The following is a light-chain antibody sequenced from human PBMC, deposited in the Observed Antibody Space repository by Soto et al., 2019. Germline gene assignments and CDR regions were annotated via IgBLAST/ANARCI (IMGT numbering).Light chain of an antibody. CDR1: QSVSSSY. CDR3: QQYNKWPWT. J-gene: IGKJ1*01. Sequence: EIVLTQSPGTLSLSPRERATLSCRASQSVSSSYLAWYQQKPGQAPRLLIYGASTRATGIPARFSGTGSGTEFTLTISSLQSEDFAVYYCQQYNKWPWTFGQGTKVDI. CDR2: GAS. V-gene: IGKV3-15*01.